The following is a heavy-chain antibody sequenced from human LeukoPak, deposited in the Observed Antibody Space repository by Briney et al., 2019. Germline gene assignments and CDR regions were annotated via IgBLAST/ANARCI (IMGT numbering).Heavy chain of an antibody. V-gene: IGHV3-30*04. CDR2: ISYDGSNK. Sequence: GVSLRLSCAASGFTFSSYSMHWVRQAPGKGLEWVAVISYDGSNKYYTDSVKGRFTIARDNSRNTLYLQMNSLSAEDAAVYYCARERELQDYWGQGTLVTVSS. D-gene: IGHD1-26*01. CDR1: GFTFSSYS. J-gene: IGHJ4*02. CDR3: ARERELQDY.